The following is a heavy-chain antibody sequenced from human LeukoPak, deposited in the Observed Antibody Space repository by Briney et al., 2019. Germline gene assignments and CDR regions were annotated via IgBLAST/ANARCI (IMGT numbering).Heavy chain of an antibody. CDR1: GFTFSSYG. J-gene: IGHJ4*02. CDR3: AKAMVSSRRKEGSTIDY. Sequence: GGSLRLSCAASGFTFSSYGMHWVHQAPGKGLEWVAFIRYDGSNKYYADSVKGRFTISRDNSKNTLYLQMNSLRAEDTAVYYCAKAMVSSRRKEGSTIDYWGQGTLVTVSS. D-gene: IGHD5/OR15-5a*01. V-gene: IGHV3-30*02. CDR2: IRYDGSNK.